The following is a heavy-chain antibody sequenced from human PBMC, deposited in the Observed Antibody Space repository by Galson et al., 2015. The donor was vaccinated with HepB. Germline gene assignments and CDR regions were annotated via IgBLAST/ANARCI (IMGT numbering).Heavy chain of an antibody. CDR2: ISGSGGST. J-gene: IGHJ4*02. CDR1: GFTFSSYA. V-gene: IGHV3-23*01. Sequence: SLRLSCAASGFTFSSYAMSWVRQAPGKGLEWVSAISGSGGSTYYADSVKGRFTISRDNSKNTRYLQMNSLRAEDTAVYYCAKDLGAQLELEWEGDYWGQGTLVTVSS. CDR3: AKDLGAQLELEWEGDY. D-gene: IGHD1-1*01.